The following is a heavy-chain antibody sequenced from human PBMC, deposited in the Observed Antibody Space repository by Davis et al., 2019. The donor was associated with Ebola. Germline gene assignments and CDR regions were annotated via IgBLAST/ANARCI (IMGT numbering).Heavy chain of an antibody. J-gene: IGHJ6*02. D-gene: IGHD1-26*01. V-gene: IGHV1-46*01. CDR2: INPSGGST. CDR3: AREGGSYSTDLLFYYGMDV. CDR1: GYTFTSYY. Sequence: ASVKVSCKASGYTFTSYYMHWVRQAPGQGLEWMGIINPSGGSTSYAQKFQGRVTMTRDTSTSTVYMELRSLRSEDTAVYYCAREGGSYSTDLLFYYGMDVWGQGTTVTVSS.